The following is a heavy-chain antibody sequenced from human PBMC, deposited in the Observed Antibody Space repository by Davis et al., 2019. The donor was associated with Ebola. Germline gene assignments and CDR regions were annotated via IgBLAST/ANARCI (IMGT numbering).Heavy chain of an antibody. D-gene: IGHD1-14*01. Sequence: GESLKISCAASGFTFSSYWMSWVRQAPGKGLEWVANIKQTGGASYYADSVKGRFTISRDNAENSLYLQMSSLRAEDTAVYFCAKRRRATDFIRYYYAMDVWGQGTTVTVSS. V-gene: IGHV3-7*01. CDR3: AKRRRATDFIRYYYAMDV. J-gene: IGHJ6*02. CDR1: GFTFSSYW. CDR2: IKQTGGAS.